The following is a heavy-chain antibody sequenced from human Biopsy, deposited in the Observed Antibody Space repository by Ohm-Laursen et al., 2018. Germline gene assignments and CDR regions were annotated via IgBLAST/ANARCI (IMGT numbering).Heavy chain of an antibody. CDR3: AGGAAKGNPYDH. CDR1: GGTFSSYV. J-gene: IGHJ5*02. Sequence: ASVNVSCKVSGGTFSSYVISWVRQAPGQGLEWMGRIIPTFDTPTYAPDFQGRVTFTADKSTGTAHLDLSRLRSEDTAIYYCAGGAAKGNPYDHWGQGTLVTVSS. CDR2: IIPTFDTP. D-gene: IGHD3-10*01. V-gene: IGHV1-69*06.